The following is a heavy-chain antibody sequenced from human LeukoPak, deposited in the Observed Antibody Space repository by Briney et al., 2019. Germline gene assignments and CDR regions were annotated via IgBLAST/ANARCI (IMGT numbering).Heavy chain of an antibody. D-gene: IGHD3-9*01. V-gene: IGHV3-23*01. CDR2: ISASDGST. CDR1: GFTFSDYY. J-gene: IGHJ2*01. Sequence: GGSLRLSCAASGFTFSDYYMSWIRQAPGKGLEWVSAISASDGSTYYADSVRGRFTISRDKSKNTLYLQMNSLRDEDTAVYYCAKLYYDILTGYQNYWYFDLWGRGTLVIVSS. CDR3: AKLYYDILTGYQNYWYFDL.